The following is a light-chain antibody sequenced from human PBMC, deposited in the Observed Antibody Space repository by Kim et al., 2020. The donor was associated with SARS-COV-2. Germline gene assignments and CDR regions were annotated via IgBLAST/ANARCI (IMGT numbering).Light chain of an antibody. CDR2: DVT. Sequence: QSVTMSCTGTSSEVGGYNYVSWYQQHPGKAPKLMIYDVTKRPSGVPDRFSGSKSGNTASLTISGLQAEDEADYYCCSYAGSYTWVFGGGTQLTVL. V-gene: IGLV2-11*01. CDR1: SSEVGGYNY. CDR3: CSYAGSYTWV. J-gene: IGLJ3*02.